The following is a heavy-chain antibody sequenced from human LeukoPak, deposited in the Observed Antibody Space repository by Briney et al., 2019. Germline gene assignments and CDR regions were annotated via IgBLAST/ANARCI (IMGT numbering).Heavy chain of an antibody. Sequence: PGGSLRLSCAASGFTFSSYWMHWVRQIPGKGLVWVSAISGSGGSTYYVDSVKGRFTISRDNSKNTLYLQMNSLRADDTAVYYCAKHVDIVATTYCDYWGQGTLVTVSS. J-gene: IGHJ4*02. V-gene: IGHV3-23*01. CDR1: GFTFSSYW. CDR2: ISGSGGST. D-gene: IGHD5-12*01. CDR3: AKHVDIVATTYCDY.